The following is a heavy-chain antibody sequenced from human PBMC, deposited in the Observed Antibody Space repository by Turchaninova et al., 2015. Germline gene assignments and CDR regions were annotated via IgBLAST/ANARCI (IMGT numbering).Heavy chain of an antibody. CDR1: GFTFSSYG. CDR3: AKFSSSSSDFDY. J-gene: IGHJ4*02. Sequence: VQLVESGGGVVQPGRSLRLSCAASGFTFSSYGMHWVRQAPGKGLEWVAVISYDGRKKYYADSVKGRFTISRDKSKNTLYLQMNSLRAEDTAVYYCAKFSSSSSDFDYWGQGTLVTVSS. CDR2: ISYDGRKK. V-gene: IGHV3-30*18. D-gene: IGHD6-6*01.